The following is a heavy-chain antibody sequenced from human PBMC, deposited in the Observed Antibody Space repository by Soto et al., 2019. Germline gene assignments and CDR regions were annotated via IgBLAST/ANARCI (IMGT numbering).Heavy chain of an antibody. CDR1: GFTFSSYG. J-gene: IGHJ4*01. Sequence: QVQLVESGGGVVQPGRSLRLSCAASGFTFSSYGMHWVRQAPGKGLEWVAVISYDGSNKYYADSVKGRFTISRDNSKNTLYLLMNSLRAEDTAEDYCAKGGTTTTVNIIDYWGQGTLVTVSS. V-gene: IGHV3-30*18. D-gene: IGHD4-17*01. CDR3: AKGGTTTTVNIIDY. CDR2: ISYDGSNK.